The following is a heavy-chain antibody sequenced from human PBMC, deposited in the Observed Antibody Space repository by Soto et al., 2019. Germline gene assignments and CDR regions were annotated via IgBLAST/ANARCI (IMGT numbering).Heavy chain of an antibody. J-gene: IGHJ4*02. CDR1: GFTFSSYG. Sequence: GGSLRLSCAASGFTFSSYGVHWVRQAPGKGLEWVAVISYDGGAKYFGDSVKGRFTISRDNSKNTLYLEMNSLRAEDTAVYFCAKDRSGYDWYFDYWGQGTLVTVS. D-gene: IGHD5-12*01. CDR3: AKDRSGYDWYFDY. V-gene: IGHV3-30*18. CDR2: ISYDGGAK.